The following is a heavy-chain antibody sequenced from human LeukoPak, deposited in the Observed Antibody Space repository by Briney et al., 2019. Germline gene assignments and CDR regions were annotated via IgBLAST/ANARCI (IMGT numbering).Heavy chain of an antibody. CDR1: GFTVSRNV. Sequence: PGGSLRLSCVASGFTVSRNVMSWVRQAPGKGLEWVSLIYSDDRAFYADSDKGRVTISRNNSKNTLFLQMSSLKPEDTAIYYCARDLAGFQEPRYYYYMDVWGKGTTVTVSS. CDR3: ARDLAGFQEPRYYYYMDV. V-gene: IGHV3-66*02. CDR2: IYSDDRA. D-gene: IGHD1-14*01. J-gene: IGHJ6*03.